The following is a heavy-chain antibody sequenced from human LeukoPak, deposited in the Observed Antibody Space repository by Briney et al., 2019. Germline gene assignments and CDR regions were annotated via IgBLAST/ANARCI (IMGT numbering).Heavy chain of an antibody. Sequence: PGGSLRLSCAVSGFRFGDDYMSWIRQAPGQGLEWVSYISNSGSYTNYADSVEGRFTISRDNAENSLYLQMNSLRAEDTAVYYCARLGSIAAAGTPDYWGQGTLVTVSS. CDR2: ISNSGSYT. J-gene: IGHJ4*02. CDR3: ARLGSIAAAGTPDY. CDR1: GFRFGDDY. V-gene: IGHV3-11*06. D-gene: IGHD6-13*01.